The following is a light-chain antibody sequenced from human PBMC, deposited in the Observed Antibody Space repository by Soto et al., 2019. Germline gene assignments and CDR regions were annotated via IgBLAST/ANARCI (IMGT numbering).Light chain of an antibody. CDR2: KAT. Sequence: IQLTPSPSTLSASVGDRVTITCRASQSVQTWLAWFQQKPGKAPKLLIYKATTLETGVPSRFSGSGSETEFTLTITSLQPEDSATYYCQQRNSYPRTFGQGTK. J-gene: IGKJ2*01. CDR1: QSVQTW. V-gene: IGKV1-5*03. CDR3: QQRNSYPRT.